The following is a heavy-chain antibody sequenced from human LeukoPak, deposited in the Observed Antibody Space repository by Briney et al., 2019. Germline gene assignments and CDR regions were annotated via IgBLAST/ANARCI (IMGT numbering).Heavy chain of an antibody. V-gene: IGHV3-23*01. CDR1: GFTFANHA. D-gene: IGHD5/OR15-5a*01. CDR2: IDGGKT. CDR3: AREVYRFSVADL. J-gene: IGHJ2*01. Sequence: GGSLRLSCVASGFTFANHAMSWVRQAPGKGLEWVSAIDGGKTYFEGSVKGRFTISRDNSKNTLYLQMNRLRVEDSAVYYCAREVYRFSVADLWGRGTLVTVSS.